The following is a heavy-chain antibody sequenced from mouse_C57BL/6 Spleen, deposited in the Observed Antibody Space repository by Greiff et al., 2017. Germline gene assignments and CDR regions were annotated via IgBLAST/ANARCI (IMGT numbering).Heavy chain of an antibody. D-gene: IGHD2-1*01. V-gene: IGHV1-80*01. J-gene: IGHJ2*01. CDR2: IYPGDGDT. Sequence: QVQLQQSGAELVKPGASVKISCKASGYAFSSYWMNWVKQRPGKGLEGIGQIYPGDGDTNYNGKFKGKATLTADKSSSTAYMQLSSLTSEDSAVYFCARGGIYYGNYVGYWGQGTTLTVSS. CDR1: GYAFSSYW. CDR3: ARGGIYYGNYVGY.